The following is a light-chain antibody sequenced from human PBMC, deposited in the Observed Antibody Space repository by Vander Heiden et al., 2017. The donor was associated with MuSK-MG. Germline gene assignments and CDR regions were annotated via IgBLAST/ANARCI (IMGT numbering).Light chain of an antibody. Sequence: DIVMTQSPDSLAVSLGERATINCKSSQSVLYSSSNKNFLAWYQQKPGQSPKLLLYWASTRESGVPDRFSGSGSATDFTLTISSLQAEDVAVYYCQQYYSTPWTFGQGTKVEIK. CDR2: WAS. J-gene: IGKJ1*01. CDR1: QSVLYSSSNKNF. CDR3: QQYYSTPWT. V-gene: IGKV4-1*01.